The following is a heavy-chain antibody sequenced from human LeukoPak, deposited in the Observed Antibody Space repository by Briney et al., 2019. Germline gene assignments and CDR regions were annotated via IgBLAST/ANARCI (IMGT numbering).Heavy chain of an antibody. CDR1: GFTFSSYA. CDR3: AKNPHSSSWYWFDP. J-gene: IGHJ5*02. CDR2: ISGNGGST. Sequence: GGSLRLSCAASGFTFSSYAMSWVRQAPGKGLEWVSGISGNGGSTYYAASVKGRFTISRDNSKNTLYLQMNSLRAEDTAVYYCAKNPHSSSWYWFDPWGQGTLVTVSS. D-gene: IGHD6-13*01. V-gene: IGHV3-23*01.